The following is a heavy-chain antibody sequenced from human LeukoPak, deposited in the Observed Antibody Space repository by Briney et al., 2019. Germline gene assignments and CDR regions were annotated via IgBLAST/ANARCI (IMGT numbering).Heavy chain of an antibody. D-gene: IGHD2-21*01. Sequence: SETLSLTCTVSGGSISSYYWSWIRQPPGKGLEWIGYIYYSGSTNYNPSLKSRVTISVDTSKNQFSLKLSSVTAADTAVYYCARGRYIVVVIAIRRGNAFDIWGQGTMVTVSS. CDR2: IYYSGST. CDR3: ARGRYIVVVIAIRRGNAFDI. J-gene: IGHJ3*02. V-gene: IGHV4-59*12. CDR1: GGSISSYY.